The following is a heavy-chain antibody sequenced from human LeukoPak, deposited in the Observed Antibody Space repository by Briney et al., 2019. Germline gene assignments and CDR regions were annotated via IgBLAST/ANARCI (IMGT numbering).Heavy chain of an antibody. Sequence: SGTLCLTCRVSGGSICRYYWSWIGQPPGDGLEWIGYIYYRGSTNYNPSLKRRVTISVDTSNNHFSLKLSSVTAADTAVYFCASMYSSAWYYFDYWGQGTLVTVSS. V-gene: IGHV4-59*01. D-gene: IGHD6-19*01. CDR2: IYYRGST. J-gene: IGHJ4*02. CDR1: GGSICRYY. CDR3: ASMYSSAWYYFDY.